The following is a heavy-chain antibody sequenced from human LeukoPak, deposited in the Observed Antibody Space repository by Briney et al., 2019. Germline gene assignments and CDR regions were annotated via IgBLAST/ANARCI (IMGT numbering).Heavy chain of an antibody. V-gene: IGHV4-59*01. CDR1: GGSISSYY. Sequence: SETLSLTCTVSGGSISSYYWSWIRQPPGKGLAWIGYIYYSGSTIYNPSLKSQVTISVDTSKNQFSLKLSSVTAADTAVYYCARGRVVIGSDYFDYWGQGTLVTVSS. D-gene: IGHD3-3*01. CDR2: IYYSGST. J-gene: IGHJ4*02. CDR3: ARGRVVIGSDYFDY.